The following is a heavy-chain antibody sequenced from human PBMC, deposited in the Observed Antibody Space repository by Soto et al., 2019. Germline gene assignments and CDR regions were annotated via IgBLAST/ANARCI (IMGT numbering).Heavy chain of an antibody. D-gene: IGHD4-17*01. J-gene: IGHJ4*02. CDR1: GYTFTSYG. V-gene: IGHV1-18*01. Sequence: QVQLVQSGADLKKPGASVTVSCKASGYTFTSYGISWVRQAPGQGLEWMGWISAYNGNTNYAQKFQGRVTMPTDTSPSTAYMELRILRSDDTAVYYCARDVPTVTTGGPDDWGQGTLVTVSS. CDR3: ARDVPTVTTGGPDD. CDR2: ISAYNGNT.